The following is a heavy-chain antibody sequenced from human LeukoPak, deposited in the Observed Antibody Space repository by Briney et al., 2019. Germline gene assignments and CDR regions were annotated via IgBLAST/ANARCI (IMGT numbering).Heavy chain of an antibody. CDR1: GFTSSNAW. CDR3: TTEDIVLMVYASSTFDY. J-gene: IGHJ4*02. CDR2: IKSKTDGGTT. V-gene: IGHV3-15*01. D-gene: IGHD2-8*01. Sequence: PGGSLRLSCAASGFTSSNAWMSWVRQAPGKGLEWVGRIKSKTDGGTTDYAAPVKGRFTISRDDSKNTLYLQMNSLKTEDTAVYYCTTEDIVLMVYASSTFDYWGQGTLVTVSS.